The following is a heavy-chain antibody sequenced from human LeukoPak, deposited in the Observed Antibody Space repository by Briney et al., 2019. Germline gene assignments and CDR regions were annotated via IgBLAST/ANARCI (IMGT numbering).Heavy chain of an antibody. CDR2: INSDGSST. D-gene: IGHD6-6*01. J-gene: IGHJ4*02. Sequence: GGSLRLSCAASGFTFSSYWMHWVRQAPGKGLVWVSRINSDGSSTSYADSVKGRFTISRDNSKDTLHLQMNSLRAEDTAVYYCAKGNIVVRPKSLDYWGQGTLVTVSS. CDR3: AKGNIVVRPKSLDY. CDR1: GFTFSSYW. V-gene: IGHV3-74*01.